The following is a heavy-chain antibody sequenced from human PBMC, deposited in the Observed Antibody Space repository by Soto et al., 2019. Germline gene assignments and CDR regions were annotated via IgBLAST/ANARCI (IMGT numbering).Heavy chain of an antibody. CDR2: IIPIFGTA. J-gene: IGHJ6*02. CDR1: GGTFSSYA. D-gene: IGHD1-7*01. Sequence: QVQLVQSGAEVRKPGSSVKVSCKASGGTFSSYAISWVRQAPGQGLEWMGGIIPIFGTANYAQKFQGRVTITADESTSTAYMELSSLRSEDTAVYYCARDQITGTTVNYYYGMDVWGQGTTVTVSS. CDR3: ARDQITGTTVNYYYGMDV. V-gene: IGHV1-69*01.